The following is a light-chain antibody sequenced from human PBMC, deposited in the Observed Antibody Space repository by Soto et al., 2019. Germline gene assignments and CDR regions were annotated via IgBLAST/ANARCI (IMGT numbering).Light chain of an antibody. CDR2: GAS. J-gene: IGKJ1*01. V-gene: IGKV3-15*01. CDR1: QSVTSN. CDR3: QQYSNWPRT. Sequence: EIVMTQSPATLSVSPGERATLSCRASQSVTSNLAWYQQKPGQAPRLLIYGASSRATGIPARFSGSGSGTDFTLTISSLQSKDFAVYYCQQYSNWPRTFGQGTKVEIK.